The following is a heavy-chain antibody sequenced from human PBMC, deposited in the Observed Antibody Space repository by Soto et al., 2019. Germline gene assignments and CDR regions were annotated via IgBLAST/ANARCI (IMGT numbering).Heavy chain of an antibody. CDR3: ARSGATSKSSMDV. J-gene: IGHJ6*02. CDR2: ISYDGINI. CDR1: GFTFSRYG. Sequence: SLRLSCAASGFTFSRYGMHWVRQAPGTGLQWVAVISYDGINIYYADSVKGRFIISRDNSKNMLFLEMNSLRAEDTAVYYCARSGATSKSSMDVWGQGTTVTVS. D-gene: IGHD1-26*01. V-gene: IGHV3-30*03.